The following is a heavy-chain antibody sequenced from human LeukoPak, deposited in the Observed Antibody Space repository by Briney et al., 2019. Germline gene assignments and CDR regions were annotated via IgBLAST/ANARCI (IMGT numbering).Heavy chain of an antibody. CDR3: ARAKYDSSRYYYRGFDI. V-gene: IGHV3-11*04. CDR2: ISNSGTNI. Sequence: PGGSLRLSCAASGFTFSDYYMGWIRQAPGKGLEWVSYISNSGTNIYYADSVKGRFTISRDNAKKSLYLQMNSLRAEDTAVYYCARAKYDSSRYYYRGFDIWGQGTMVTVSS. CDR1: GFTFSDYY. J-gene: IGHJ3*02. D-gene: IGHD3-22*01.